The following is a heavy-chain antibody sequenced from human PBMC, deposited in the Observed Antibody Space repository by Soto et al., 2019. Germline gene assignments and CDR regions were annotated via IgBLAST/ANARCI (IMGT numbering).Heavy chain of an antibody. CDR3: AHRVALGGNWNGGSFDF. CDR2: IYWDDDK. CDR1: GFSLSTHGVG. J-gene: IGHJ4*02. V-gene: IGHV2-5*02. D-gene: IGHD1-1*01. Sequence: QITLKESGPTRVRPTQTLTLTCTFSGFSLSTHGVGVGWIRQPPGKALEGLALIYWDDDKRYTSPLKYRRPITKDTSRTQVVLTVTNMDPVDTATYYCAHRVALGGNWNGGSFDFGGPGALVTVSS.